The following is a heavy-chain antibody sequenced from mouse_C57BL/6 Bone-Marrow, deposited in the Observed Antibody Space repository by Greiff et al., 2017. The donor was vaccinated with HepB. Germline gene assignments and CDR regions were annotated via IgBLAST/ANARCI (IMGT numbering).Heavy chain of an antibody. CDR2: IYPGSGST. J-gene: IGHJ4*01. CDR3: AGSSYGYYAMDY. CDR1: GYTFTSYW. Sequence: QVQLQQPGAELVKPGASVKMSCKASGYTFTSYWITWVKQRPGQGLGWIGDIYPGSGSTNYNEKFKSKATLTVDTSSSTAYMQLSSLTSEDSAVYYCAGSSYGYYAMDYWGQGTSVTVSS. V-gene: IGHV1-55*01. D-gene: IGHD1-1*01.